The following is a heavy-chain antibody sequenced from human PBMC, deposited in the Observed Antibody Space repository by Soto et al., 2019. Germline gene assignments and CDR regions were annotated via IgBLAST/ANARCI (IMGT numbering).Heavy chain of an antibody. CDR3: ARDRVRGVKLVGGSYYYGMDV. CDR1: GGSISSGGYY. J-gene: IGHJ6*02. CDR2: IYYSGST. Sequence: QVQLQESGPGLVKPSQTLSLTCTVSGGSISSGGYYWSWIRQHPGKGLEWIGYIYYSGSTYYNPSLKSRVTISVDTSKNQFSLKLSSVPAADAAVYYCARDRVRGVKLVGGSYYYGMDVWGQGTTVTVSS. D-gene: IGHD3-10*01. V-gene: IGHV4-31*03.